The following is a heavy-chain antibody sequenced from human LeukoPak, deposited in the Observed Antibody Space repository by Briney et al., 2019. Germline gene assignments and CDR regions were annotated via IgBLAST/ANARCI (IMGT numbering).Heavy chain of an antibody. Sequence: ASVKVSCKASGYTFTSYGISWVRQAPGQGLEWMGWISAYNGNTNYAQKLQGRVTMTTDTYTSTAYMELRSLRSDDTAVYYCARIKVVTMVRGVIIPFGFGYWGQGTLVTVSS. J-gene: IGHJ4*02. D-gene: IGHD3-10*01. CDR3: ARIKVVTMVRGVIIPFGFGY. CDR2: ISAYNGNT. CDR1: GYTFTSYG. V-gene: IGHV1-18*01.